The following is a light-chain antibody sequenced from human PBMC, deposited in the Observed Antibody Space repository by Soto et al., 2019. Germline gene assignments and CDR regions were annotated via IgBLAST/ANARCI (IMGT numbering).Light chain of an antibody. Sequence: DIVLTQSPGTLSLSPGERATLSCRASQSVNSNYLAWYQQKPGQAPRLLIHGASSRATGIPDRFSGSGSGTDFTLTISRLEPDDFVMYYCQQYSRSPLTFGVGNKVEI. CDR2: GAS. V-gene: IGKV3-20*01. CDR3: QQYSRSPLT. J-gene: IGKJ4*01. CDR1: QSVNSNY.